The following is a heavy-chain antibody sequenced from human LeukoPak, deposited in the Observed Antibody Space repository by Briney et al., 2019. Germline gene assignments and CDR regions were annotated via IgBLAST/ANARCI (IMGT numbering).Heavy chain of an antibody. Sequence: ASVKVSCKASGYTFTIHAMHWVRQAPGQRLEWMGGINAGNGNTKYSQKFQGRVTITRDTSASTPYMELSSLRSEDTAVYYCARGDHPKRGLVATTHPLGYWGQGTLVTVSS. D-gene: IGHD5-12*01. CDR3: ARGDHPKRGLVATTHPLGY. CDR1: GYTFTIHA. V-gene: IGHV1-3*01. J-gene: IGHJ4*02. CDR2: INAGNGNT.